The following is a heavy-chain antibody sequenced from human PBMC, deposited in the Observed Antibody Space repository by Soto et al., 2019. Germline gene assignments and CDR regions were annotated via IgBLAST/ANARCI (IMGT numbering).Heavy chain of an antibody. D-gene: IGHD2-2*01. CDR2: ISSSGRTI. CDR3: ARRVYCSGTSCYVGHWFDP. CDR1: GFTFSDHS. Sequence: QVHLVESGGGLVKPGGSLRLSCAVSGFTFSDHSMSWIRQAPGKGLEWISYISSSGRTISYADSVKGRFTISRDNAKNSLYLQMNSLGAEDTAVYYCARRVYCSGTSCYVGHWFDPWGQGTLVTVSS. J-gene: IGHJ5*02. V-gene: IGHV3-11*01.